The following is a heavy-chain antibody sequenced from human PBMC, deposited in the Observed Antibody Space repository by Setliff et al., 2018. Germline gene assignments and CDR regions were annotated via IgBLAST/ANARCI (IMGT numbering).Heavy chain of an antibody. CDR3: AKVPNSGGYAGPFDY. CDR2: IQHDGSRE. Sequence: PGGSLRLSCAASGFRFSTSDMHWVRQAPGKGLEWVSFIQHDGSREFYGDPVKGRFIISRDNSKNTLYLQMNSLSAEDTAVYYCAKVPNSGGYAGPFDYWGQGTLVTVSS. CDR1: GFRFSTSD. J-gene: IGHJ4*02. D-gene: IGHD5-12*01. V-gene: IGHV3-30*02.